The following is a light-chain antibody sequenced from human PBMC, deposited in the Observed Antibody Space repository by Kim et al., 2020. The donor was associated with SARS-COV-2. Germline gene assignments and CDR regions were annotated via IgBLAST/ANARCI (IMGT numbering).Light chain of an antibody. CDR2: ATS. CDR1: ESIGNY. Sequence: DIQMTQSPSSLTAVVGDRVTITCRANESIGNYVNWYQQTPGKAPKLLIHATSRLQSGVPSRFSGSRPGTEFTLTISSLQPEDFASFYCQQTYSTPWSFGKGTKVDIK. V-gene: IGKV1-39*01. J-gene: IGKJ1*01. CDR3: QQTYSTPWS.